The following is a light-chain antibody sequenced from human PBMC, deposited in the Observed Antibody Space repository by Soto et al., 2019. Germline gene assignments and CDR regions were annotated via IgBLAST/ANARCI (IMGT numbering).Light chain of an antibody. CDR3: QQSYSTPRALT. CDR2: AAS. J-gene: IGKJ4*01. Sequence: DIQMTQSPSSLSASVGDRVTITCRASRSISSYLNWYQQKPGKAPKLLIYAASSLQSGVPSRFSGSGSGTDFTLTVSSLQPEDFATYYCQQSYSTPRALTFGGGTKVDIK. CDR1: RSISSY. V-gene: IGKV1-39*01.